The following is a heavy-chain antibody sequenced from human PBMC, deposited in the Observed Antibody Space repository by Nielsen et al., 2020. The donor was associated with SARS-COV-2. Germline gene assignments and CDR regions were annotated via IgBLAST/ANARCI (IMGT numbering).Heavy chain of an antibody. Sequence: SLKISCAASGFTFDDYAMHWVRQPPGKGLEWVSGISWNSGNIGYADSVKGRFTISRDNAKNSLYLQMNSLTVGDTAVYYCAKEKPGTGQPFDYWGQGTLVTVSS. J-gene: IGHJ4*02. CDR1: GFTFDDYA. CDR3: AKEKPGTGQPFDY. D-gene: IGHD1-14*01. CDR2: ISWNSGNI. V-gene: IGHV3-9*01.